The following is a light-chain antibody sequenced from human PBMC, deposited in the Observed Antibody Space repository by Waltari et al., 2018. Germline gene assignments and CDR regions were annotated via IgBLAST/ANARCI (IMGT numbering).Light chain of an antibody. J-gene: IGKJ1*01. CDR1: QFINRH. CDR3: QQSDRTPET. Sequence: DIQMTQSPSSLSASIEDKVTITCRASQFINRHLNWYQQRPGKAPKLLIYTASSLQSGIPSRFSGSGSGTDFTLTINRLQAEDFATYYCQQSDRTPETFGQGTKVEIK. CDR2: TAS. V-gene: IGKV1-39*01.